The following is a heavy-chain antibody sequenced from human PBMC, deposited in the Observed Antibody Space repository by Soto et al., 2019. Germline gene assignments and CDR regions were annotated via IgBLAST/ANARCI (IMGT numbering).Heavy chain of an antibody. D-gene: IGHD6-19*01. Sequence: SQTLSLTCAISGDSVSSTNTAWSWIRQSPSRGLEWLGRTYYRSNWYTDYAVSVKSRITISPDTSKNQFSLQLNSVTPEDTAVYYCARGSYYSGWVWGQGTLVTVSS. J-gene: IGHJ4*02. CDR2: TYYRSNWYT. CDR1: GDSVSSTNTA. V-gene: IGHV6-1*01. CDR3: ARGSYYSGWV.